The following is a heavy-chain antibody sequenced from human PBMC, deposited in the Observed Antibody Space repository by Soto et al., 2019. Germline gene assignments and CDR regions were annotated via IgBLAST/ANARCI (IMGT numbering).Heavy chain of an antibody. D-gene: IGHD1-26*01. V-gene: IGHV3-33*06. CDR1: GFTFSSYD. CDR3: AKHPDKYSGSLYYFDY. Sequence: QVQLVESGGGVVQPGRSLRLSCAASGFTFSSYDMHWVRQAPGKGLEWVAVIWNDGSNKYYADSVKGRFTISRDNSKNTFYLQMNSLRAEDTAVYYGAKHPDKYSGSLYYFDYWGQGTLVTVSS. CDR2: IWNDGSNK. J-gene: IGHJ4*02.